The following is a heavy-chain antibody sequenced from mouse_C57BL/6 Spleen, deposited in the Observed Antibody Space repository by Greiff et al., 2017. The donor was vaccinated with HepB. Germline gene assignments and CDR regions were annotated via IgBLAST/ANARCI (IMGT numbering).Heavy chain of an antibody. V-gene: IGHV4-1*01. Sequence: EVQLQQSGGGLVQPGGSLKLSCAASGIDFSRYWMSWVRRAPGKGLEWIGEINPDSSTINYAPSLKDKFIISRDNAKNTLYLQMSKVRSEDTALYYCARGGIYYGNFRYFDVWGTGTTVTVSS. J-gene: IGHJ1*03. CDR2: INPDSSTI. D-gene: IGHD2-1*01. CDR3: ARGGIYYGNFRYFDV. CDR1: GIDFSRYW.